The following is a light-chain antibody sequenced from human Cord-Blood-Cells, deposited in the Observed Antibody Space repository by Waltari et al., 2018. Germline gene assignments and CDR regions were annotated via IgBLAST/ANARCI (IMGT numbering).Light chain of an antibody. V-gene: IGLV7-46*01. CDR1: PGAVTRGPY. Sequence: QPVVTHAPSLTVSPGGTVTLTCGSRPGAVTRGPYPSWSHQKPGQAPRTLLYDTSNIHSWTPARFAGSLLGGKAALTLSGAQPEDEAEYYCLLSYSGAWVFGGGTKLTVL. CDR2: DTS. CDR3: LLSYSGAWV. J-gene: IGLJ3*02.